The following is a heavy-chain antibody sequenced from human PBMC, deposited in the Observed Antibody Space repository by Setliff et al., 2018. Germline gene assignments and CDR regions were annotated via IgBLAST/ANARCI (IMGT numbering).Heavy chain of an antibody. CDR1: GNRFTDYN. V-gene: IGHV1-2*02. CDR3: ARGRSTYFIDV. CDR2: INPNSGDT. J-gene: IGHJ6*03. Sequence: GASVKVSCKASGNRFTDYNLHWVRQAPGQGLEWMGWINPNSGDTHSAQKFQGRVTMTRDTSINTAYMELSSLTSEDTAVYYCARGRSTYFIDVWGKGTTVTVSS.